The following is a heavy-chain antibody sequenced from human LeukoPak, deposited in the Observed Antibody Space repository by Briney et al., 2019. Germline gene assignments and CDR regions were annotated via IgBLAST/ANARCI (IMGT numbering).Heavy chain of an antibody. V-gene: IGHV4-59*08. CDR3: ARHQTPNYDILTGYPYYYYYGMDV. D-gene: IGHD3-9*01. Sequence: SETLSLTCTVSVDSISSYYWSWIRQPPGEGLEWMGYIYYSGSTNYNPSLKSRVTISVDTSKNQFSLKLSSVTAADTAVYYCARHQTPNYDILTGYPYYYYYGMDVWGQGTTVTVSS. CDR1: VDSISSYY. CDR2: IYYSGST. J-gene: IGHJ6*02.